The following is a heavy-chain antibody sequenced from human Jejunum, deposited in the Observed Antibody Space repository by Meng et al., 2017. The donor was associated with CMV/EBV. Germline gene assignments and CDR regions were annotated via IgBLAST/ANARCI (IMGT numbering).Heavy chain of an antibody. J-gene: IGHJ4*02. V-gene: IGHV1-69*05. D-gene: IGHD3-3*02. CDR3: ARAHDSISNPYFDF. CDR1: GGAFSSYA. CDR2: IVPLLGTA. Sequence: ASGGAFSSYAISWVRQAPGHGLEWMGGIVPLLGTANYAQKFQGRITITTDESTSTGYMELSSLRSEDTAVYYCARAHDSISNPYFDFWGQGTLVTVSS.